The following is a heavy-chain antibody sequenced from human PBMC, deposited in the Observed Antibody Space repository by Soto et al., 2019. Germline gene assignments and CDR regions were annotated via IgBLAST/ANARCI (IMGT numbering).Heavy chain of an antibody. Sequence: LSLTCTVSGGSISSGDYYWSWIRQPPGKGLEWIGYIYYSGSTYYNPSLKSRVTISVDTSKNQFSLKLSSVTAADTAVYYCARDCSGGSCLDHWGQGTLVTVSS. CDR3: ARDCSGGSCLDH. J-gene: IGHJ4*02. CDR2: IYYSGST. CDR1: GGSISSGDYY. D-gene: IGHD2-15*01. V-gene: IGHV4-30-4*01.